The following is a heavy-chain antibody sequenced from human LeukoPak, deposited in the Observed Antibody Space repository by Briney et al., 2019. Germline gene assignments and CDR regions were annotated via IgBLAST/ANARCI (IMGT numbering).Heavy chain of an antibody. CDR1: GFTFSSYW. CDR3: VSFYETY. CDR2: IKQDGSEK. D-gene: IGHD2/OR15-2a*01. V-gene: IGHV3-7*01. Sequence: PGGSLRLSCAASGFTFSSYWMHWVRQAPGKGLEWVANIKQDGSEKYYVDSVKGRFTISRDNAKNTVYLQMNSLRAEDTAVYYCVSFYETYWGRGTLVTVSS. J-gene: IGHJ4*02.